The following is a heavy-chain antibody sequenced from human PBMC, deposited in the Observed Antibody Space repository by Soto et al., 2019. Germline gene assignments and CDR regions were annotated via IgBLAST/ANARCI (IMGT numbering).Heavy chain of an antibody. CDR2: FDPEDGET. J-gene: IGHJ4*02. V-gene: IGHV1-24*01. CDR3: ATGYCSSTSCSYYFDY. CDR1: GYTLTELS. D-gene: IGHD2-2*01. Sequence: GASVKVSCKVSGYTLTELSMHWVRQAPGKGLEWMGGFDPEDGETIYAQKFQGRVTMTEDTSTDTAYMELSSLRSEDTAVYYCATGYCSSTSCSYYFDYWGQGTLVTVSS.